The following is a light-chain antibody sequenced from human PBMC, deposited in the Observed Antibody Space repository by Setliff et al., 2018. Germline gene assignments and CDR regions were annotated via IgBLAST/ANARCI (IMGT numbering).Light chain of an antibody. CDR1: SRDVGGFNF. CDR2: EVS. J-gene: IGLJ1*01. Sequence: QSALTQPPSASGSPGQSVAISCTGTSRDVGGFNFVSWYQQHPGKAPKLIIYEVSKRPSGVPDRFSGSKSGNTASLTVSGLQAEDEADYYCASKTGPGTYVFGTGTKVTVL. CDR3: ASKTGPGTYV. V-gene: IGLV2-8*01.